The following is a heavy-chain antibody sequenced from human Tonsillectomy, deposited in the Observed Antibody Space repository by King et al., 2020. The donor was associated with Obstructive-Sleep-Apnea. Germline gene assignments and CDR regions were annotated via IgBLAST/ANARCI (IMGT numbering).Heavy chain of an antibody. V-gene: IGHV3-9*01. CDR2: ISWNSGSI. J-gene: IGHJ4*02. CDR1: GFTFDDYA. Sequence: VQLVESGGGLVQPGRSLRLSCAASGFTFDDYAMHWVRQAPGKGLEWVSGISWNSGSIGYADSVKGRFTISRDNAKNSLYLQMNSLRAEDTALYYCASQPNHCSSTSCYDYWGPGTLVTVSS. D-gene: IGHD2-2*01. CDR3: ASQPNHCSSTSCYDY.